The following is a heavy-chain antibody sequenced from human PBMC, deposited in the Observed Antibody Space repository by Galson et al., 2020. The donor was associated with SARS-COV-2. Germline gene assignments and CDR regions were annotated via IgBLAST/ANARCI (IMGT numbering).Heavy chain of an antibody. CDR2: SRNKAQSYII. D-gene: IGHD2-15*01. J-gene: IGHJ6*02. Sequence: GGSLRLSCAASGFTFGDHFMDWVRQAPGKGLEWVGRSRNKAQSYIIQYAASVRGRFTISRDDSENSVYLQMNSLKTEDTAVYYCVRVAESHVYYFAMDVWGQGTTVTVSS. V-gene: IGHV3-72*01. CDR1: GFTFGDHF. CDR3: VRVAESHVYYFAMDV.